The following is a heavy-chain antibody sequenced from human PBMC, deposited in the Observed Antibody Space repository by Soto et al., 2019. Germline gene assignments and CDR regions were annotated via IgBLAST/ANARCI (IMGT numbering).Heavy chain of an antibody. CDR3: ARWLGEPYSWFDP. CDR2: IYHSGGT. CDR1: GDSITTPYY. J-gene: IGHJ5*02. V-gene: IGHV4-38-2*01. D-gene: IGHD3-10*01. Sequence: SETLSLTCAVSGDSITTPYYWGWLRQPPGKGLEWIANIYHSGGTYYNPSLKSRATISIDTSKNQFSLRLTAVTAADTAVYFCARWLGEPYSWFDPWGQGALVTVSS.